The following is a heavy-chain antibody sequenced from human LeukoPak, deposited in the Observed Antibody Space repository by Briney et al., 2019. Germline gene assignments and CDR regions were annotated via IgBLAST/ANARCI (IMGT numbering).Heavy chain of an antibody. V-gene: IGHV1-2*06. CDR1: GYTFTGYY. CDR3: ARANGDQRSNAFDI. D-gene: IGHD4-17*01. CDR2: ISPSSGGT. J-gene: IGHJ3*02. Sequence: ASVKVSCKASGYTFTGYYMHWVRQAPGQGLEWMGRISPSSGGTNYAQKFQGRVTMTRDTSISTAYMELSRLRSDDTAVYYCARANGDQRSNAFDIWGQGTMVTVSS.